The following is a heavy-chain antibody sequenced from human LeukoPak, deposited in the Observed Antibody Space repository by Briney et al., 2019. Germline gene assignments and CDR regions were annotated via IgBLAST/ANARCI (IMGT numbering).Heavy chain of an antibody. V-gene: IGHV3-21*01. J-gene: IGHJ4*02. D-gene: IGHD5-18*01. Sequence: PGGSLRLSCAASGFTFSSYTMSWVRQAPGKGLEWVSSITTSSSSRYYADSVKGRFTISRDDAKNSLDLQMNSLRPEDTAVYYCARGGYSYGSEFDNWGQGTLVTVPS. CDR3: ARGGYSYGSEFDN. CDR1: GFTFSSYT. CDR2: ITTSSSSR.